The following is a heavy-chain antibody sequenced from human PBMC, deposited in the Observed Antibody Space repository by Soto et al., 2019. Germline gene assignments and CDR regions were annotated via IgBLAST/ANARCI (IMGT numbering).Heavy chain of an antibody. D-gene: IGHD5-18*01. J-gene: IGHJ4*02. CDR1: GFTFSDYY. CDR3: ARDQYSYGSAYYFDY. CDR2: ISSSSSYT. V-gene: IGHV3-11*06. Sequence: PGGSLRLSCAASGFTFSDYYMSWIRQAPGKGLEWVSYISSSSSYTNYADSVKGRFTISRDNAKNSLYLQMNSLRAEDTAVYYCARDQYSYGSAYYFDYWGQGTLVTVSS.